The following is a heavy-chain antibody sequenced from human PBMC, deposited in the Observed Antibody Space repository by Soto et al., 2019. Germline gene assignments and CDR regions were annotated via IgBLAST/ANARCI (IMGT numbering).Heavy chain of an antibody. Sequence: SETLSLTCTVSGGSISSSSYYWGWIRQSPGKGLEWIGSIYYSGSTYYNPSLKSRVTISVDTSKNQFSLKLSSVTAADTAVYYCARIAAAGNYFDYWGQGTLVTVSS. D-gene: IGHD6-13*01. CDR3: ARIAAAGNYFDY. J-gene: IGHJ4*02. CDR2: IYYSGST. V-gene: IGHV4-39*01. CDR1: GGSISSSSYY.